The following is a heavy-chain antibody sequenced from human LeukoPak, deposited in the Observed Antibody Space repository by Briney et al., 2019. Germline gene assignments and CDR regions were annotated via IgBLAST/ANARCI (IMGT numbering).Heavy chain of an antibody. D-gene: IGHD3-16*01. Sequence: PSETLSLTCTVSGGSISSSSYYWGWIRQPSGKGLECIGSIYYSGSTYYNPSLKSRVTISVDTSKNQFSLKLSSVTAADTAVYYCARQRWGEAGYSDYWGQGTLVTVSS. V-gene: IGHV4-39*01. CDR1: GGSISSSSYY. CDR3: ARQRWGEAGYSDY. CDR2: IYYSGST. J-gene: IGHJ4*02.